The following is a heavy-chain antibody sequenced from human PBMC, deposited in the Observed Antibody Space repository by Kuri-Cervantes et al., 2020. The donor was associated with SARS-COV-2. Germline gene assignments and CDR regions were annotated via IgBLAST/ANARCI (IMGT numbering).Heavy chain of an antibody. CDR1: GFTFSNYA. D-gene: IGHD2/OR15-2a*01. CDR3: AKDLSGVSSSFFFDS. V-gene: IGHV3-23*01. J-gene: IGHJ4*02. Sequence: GESLKISCGASGFTFSNYAMSWVRQAPGKGLQWVSTISVSGDSTYYEDSVKGRFTISRDNSKNTLYLQMNSLRAEDTAVYYCAKDLSGVSSSFFFDSWGQGTPVTVSS. CDR2: ISVSGDST.